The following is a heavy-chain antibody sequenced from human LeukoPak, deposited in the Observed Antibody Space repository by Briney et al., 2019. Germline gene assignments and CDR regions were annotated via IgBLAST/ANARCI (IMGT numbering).Heavy chain of an antibody. CDR2: ISSNGGST. Sequence: PGGSLRLSCSASGFTFSSYAMHWVRQAPGKGLEYVSAISSNGGSTYYADSVKGRFTISRDNSKNTLYLQMSSLRAEDTAVYYCARVGDWNDLVYWGQGTLVTVSS. D-gene: IGHD1-1*01. CDR1: GFTFSSYA. CDR3: ARVGDWNDLVY. V-gene: IGHV3-64D*09. J-gene: IGHJ4*02.